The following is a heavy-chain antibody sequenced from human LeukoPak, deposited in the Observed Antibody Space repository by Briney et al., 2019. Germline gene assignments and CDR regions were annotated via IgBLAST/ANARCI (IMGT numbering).Heavy chain of an antibody. CDR2: IYHSGST. J-gene: IGHJ4*02. D-gene: IGHD2-2*02. CDR3: ARGGGCSSTSCYSNY. Sequence: SETLPLTCAVYGGSFSGYYWSWIRQPPGRGLEWIGEIYHSGSTNYNPSLKSRVTISVDTSKNQFSLKLSSVTAADTAVYYCARGGGCSSTSCYSNYWGQGTLVTVSS. V-gene: IGHV4-34*01. CDR1: GGSFSGYY.